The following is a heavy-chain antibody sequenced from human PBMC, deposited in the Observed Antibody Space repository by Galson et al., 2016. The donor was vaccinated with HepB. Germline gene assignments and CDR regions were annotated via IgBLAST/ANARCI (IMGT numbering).Heavy chain of an antibody. CDR3: ARAQDVDLTRTDY. V-gene: IGHV1-69*13. CDR2: IIPTFATP. CDR1: GGSFGSYA. Sequence: SVKVSCKASGGSFGSYAINWVRQAPGQGLGWMGGIIPTFATPTYAQKFQGRVSITADESTRTAYMELSSLTSEDTAIYYCARAQDVDLTRTDYWGQGALVTVSS. D-gene: IGHD5-12*01. J-gene: IGHJ4*02.